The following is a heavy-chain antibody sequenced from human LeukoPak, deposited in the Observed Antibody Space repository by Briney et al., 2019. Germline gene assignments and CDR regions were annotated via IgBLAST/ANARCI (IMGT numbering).Heavy chain of an antibody. Sequence: ASVTVSCKASGYTFTGYYMHWVRQAPGQGLEWMGWINPNSGGTNYAQKFQGRVTMTRDTSISTAYMELSRLRSDDTAVYYCARDLWFGESYFDYWGQGTLVTVSS. CDR3: ARDLWFGESYFDY. D-gene: IGHD3-10*01. V-gene: IGHV1-2*02. J-gene: IGHJ4*02. CDR1: GYTFTGYY. CDR2: INPNSGGT.